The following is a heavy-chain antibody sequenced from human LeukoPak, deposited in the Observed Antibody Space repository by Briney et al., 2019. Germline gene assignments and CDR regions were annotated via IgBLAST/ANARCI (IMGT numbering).Heavy chain of an antibody. V-gene: IGHV1-2*02. D-gene: IGHD2-2*01. CDR3: ARGRRQGVSTSQLDGH. CDR2: INPNTGGT. CDR1: GYTFTDYY. Sequence: ASVKVSCKPSGYTFTDYYMHWVRQAPGQGLEWMGWINPNTGGTSYAQKFQGTVTMTRDTSISTAYMELSSLKSDDTAVYYCARGRRQGVSTSQLDGHWGQGTLVTVSS. J-gene: IGHJ4*02.